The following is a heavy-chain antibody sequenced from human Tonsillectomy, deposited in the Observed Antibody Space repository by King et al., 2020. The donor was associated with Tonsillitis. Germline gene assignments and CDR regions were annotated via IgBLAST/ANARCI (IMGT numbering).Heavy chain of an antibody. CDR2: ISGSGGST. V-gene: IGHV3-23*04. CDR1: GFTFINFG. Sequence: VQLVESGGGLEQPGGSLRLSCVVSGFTFINFGMSWVRQAPGKGLEWVSSISGSGGSTYYADSVKGRFTISRDNSNNTLYLQMNSLGAEDTAVYYCAKDRRDYQILTGHYPTHHFDHWGQGILVPVSP. J-gene: IGHJ4*02. D-gene: IGHD3-9*01. CDR3: AKDRRDYQILTGHYPTHHFDH.